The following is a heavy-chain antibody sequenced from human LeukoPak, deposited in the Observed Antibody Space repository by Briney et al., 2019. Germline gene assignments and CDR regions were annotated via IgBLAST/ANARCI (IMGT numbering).Heavy chain of an antibody. CDR3: ARDRVKTMVVTPAYNWFDP. D-gene: IGHD4-23*01. V-gene: IGHV4-34*01. CDR1: GGSFSGYY. J-gene: IGHJ5*02. Sequence: PSETLSLTCAVYGGSFSGYYWSWIRQPPGKGLEWIGEINHSGSTNYNPSLKSRVTISVDTSKNQFSLKLSSVTAADTAVYYCARDRVKTMVVTPAYNWFDPWGQGTLVTVSS. CDR2: INHSGST.